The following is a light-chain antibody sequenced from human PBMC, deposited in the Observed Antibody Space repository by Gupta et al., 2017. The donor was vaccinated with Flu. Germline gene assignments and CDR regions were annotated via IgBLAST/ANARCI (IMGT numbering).Light chain of an antibody. CDR1: QSIFSN. V-gene: IGKV3-15*01. Sequence: EIVMTQSPATLSVSPGERATLSCRASQSIFSNLAWHQQKPGQPPRLLIYGASTRATGIPARFSGSGSGTEFTLTITNRQSEDFAIYFCQQENNWPGTFGQGTKVEI. CDR2: GAS. J-gene: IGKJ1*01. CDR3: QQENNWPGT.